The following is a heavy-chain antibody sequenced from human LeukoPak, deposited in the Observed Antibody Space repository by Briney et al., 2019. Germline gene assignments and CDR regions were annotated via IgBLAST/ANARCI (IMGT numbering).Heavy chain of an antibody. CDR1: GYTFTGYY. CDR2: INPNSGGT. CDR3: ARGPRWYYDSSGYSFDY. D-gene: IGHD3-22*01. Sequence: ASVKVSCKASGYTFTGYYMHWVRQAPGQGLEWMGWINPNSGGTNYAQKFQGRVTMTRDTSISTAYMELSRLRSDDTAVYYCARGPRWYYDSSGYSFDYWGQGTLVTVSS. J-gene: IGHJ4*02. V-gene: IGHV1-2*02.